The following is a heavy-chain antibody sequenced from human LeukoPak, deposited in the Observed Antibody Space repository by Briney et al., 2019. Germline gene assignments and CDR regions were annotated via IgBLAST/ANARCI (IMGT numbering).Heavy chain of an antibody. D-gene: IGHD5-24*01. J-gene: IGHJ4*02. V-gene: IGHV1-46*01. CDR2: INPSGGST. Sequence: GASVKVSCKASGYTFTSYYMHWVRQAPGQGLEWMGIINPSGGSTSYAQKFQGRVTMTRDTSTSTFYMELNSLRSDDTAVYYCARDPNLQYYFDYWGQGTLVTVSS. CDR3: ARDPNLQYYFDY. CDR1: GYTFTSYY.